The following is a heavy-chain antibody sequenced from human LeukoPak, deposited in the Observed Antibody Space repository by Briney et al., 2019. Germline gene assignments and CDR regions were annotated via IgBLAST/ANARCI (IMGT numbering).Heavy chain of an antibody. CDR1: GGTFSSYA. CDR3: ERARVVVTGPLDY. J-gene: IGHJ4*02. V-gene: IGHV1-69*05. D-gene: IGHD4-23*01. CDR2: IIPIFGTA. Sequence: SVKVSCKASGGTFSSYAISWVRQAPGQGLEWMGGIIPIFGTANYAQKFQGRVTITTDESTSTAYMELSSLRSEDTAVYYCERARVVVTGPLDYWGQGTLVTVSS.